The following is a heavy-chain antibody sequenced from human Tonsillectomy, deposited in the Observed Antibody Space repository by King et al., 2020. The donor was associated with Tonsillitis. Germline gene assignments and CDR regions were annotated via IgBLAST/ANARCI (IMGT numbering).Heavy chain of an antibody. CDR2: IYSGGST. J-gene: IGHJ6*02. CDR1: GFTVSRNY. CDR3: ARAEWELPYYYYGMDV. V-gene: IGHV3-53*01. D-gene: IGHD1-26*01. Sequence: VQLVESGGGLIQPGGSLRLSCAASGFTVSRNYMSWVRQAPGKGLEWVSVIYSGGSTYYADSVKGRFTFSRDHSKTTVYLKMNSLRAEDTAVYYFARAEWELPYYYYGMDVWGQGTTVTVSS.